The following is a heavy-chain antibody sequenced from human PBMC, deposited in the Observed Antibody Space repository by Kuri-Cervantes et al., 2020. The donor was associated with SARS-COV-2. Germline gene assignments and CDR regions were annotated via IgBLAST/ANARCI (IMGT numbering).Heavy chain of an antibody. D-gene: IGHD2-15*01. J-gene: IGHJ3*02. CDR2: ISYDGSNK. CDR1: GFTFSSYA. Sequence: GGSLRLSCAASGFTFSSYAMHWVRQAPGKGLEWVAVISYDGSNKYYADSVKGRFTISRDNSKNTLYLQMNSLRAEGTAVYYCARDRVVEAFDIWGQGTMVTVSS. CDR3: ARDRVVEAFDI. V-gene: IGHV3-30-3*01.